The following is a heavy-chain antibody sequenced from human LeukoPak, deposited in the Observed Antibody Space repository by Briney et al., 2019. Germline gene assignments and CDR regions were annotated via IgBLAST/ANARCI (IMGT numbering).Heavy chain of an antibody. V-gene: IGHV4-4*07. J-gene: IGHJ6*03. CDR1: GDSISNYY. Sequence: SETLSLTCTVSGDSISNYYWSWIRLPAGKGLEWIGRIYTTGHTDYNPSLRSRVTIPLDTSKNQFSLKLSSVTAADTAVYYCAREAAPEPGSGYYMDVRGKGTTVTVSS. D-gene: IGHD6-13*01. CDR3: AREAAPEPGSGYYMDV. CDR2: IYTTGHT.